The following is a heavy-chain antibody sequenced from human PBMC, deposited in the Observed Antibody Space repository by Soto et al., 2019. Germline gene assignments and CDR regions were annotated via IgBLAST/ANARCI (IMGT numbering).Heavy chain of an antibody. CDR1: GFIFSSYA. CDR2: ISGSGGYIT. V-gene: IGHV3-23*01. CDR3: AKDLRGYGDFDY. J-gene: IGHJ4*02. Sequence: EVKLLESRGGLVQPGGSLRLSCAASGFIFSSYAMTWVRQAPGKGLEWVSSISGSGGYITYNADSVKGRFTISRDNSKSALFLQMNSLRAEDTAVYYCAKDLRGYGDFDYWGQGALVTVSS. D-gene: IGHD4-17*01.